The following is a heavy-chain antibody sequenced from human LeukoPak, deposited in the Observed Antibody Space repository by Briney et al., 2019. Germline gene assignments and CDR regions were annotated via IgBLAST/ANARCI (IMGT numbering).Heavy chain of an antibody. CDR1: GGSISSGDYY. D-gene: IGHD3-22*01. J-gene: IGHJ6*04. CDR2: IYYSGST. CDR3: VRVVSSGYSRMDV. V-gene: IGHV4-30-4*08. Sequence: SETLSLICTVSGGSISSGDYYWSWIRQPPGKGLEWIGYIYYSGSTYYNPSLKSRVSISVDTSKNQFSLKLSSVTAADTAVYYCVRVVSSGYSRMDVWGKGTTVTASS.